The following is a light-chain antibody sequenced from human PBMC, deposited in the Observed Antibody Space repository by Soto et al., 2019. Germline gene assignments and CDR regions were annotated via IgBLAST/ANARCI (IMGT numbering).Light chain of an antibody. J-gene: IGKJ2*02. CDR1: QSVASSY. CDR3: HQYNNWPPGT. CDR2: SAS. Sequence: EVVLTQSPGTLSLSPGERVTLSCRASQSVASSYLAWYQQKPGRAPRLLFYSASSRATGIPDRFSGSGSGTDFTLTISRLEPEDFAVYYCHQYNNWPPGTFGQGTKLEIK. V-gene: IGKV3-20*01.